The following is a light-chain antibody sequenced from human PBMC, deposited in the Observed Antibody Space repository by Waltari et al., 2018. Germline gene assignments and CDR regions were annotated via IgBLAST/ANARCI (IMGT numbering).Light chain of an antibody. Sequence: IQLTQSPSSLSASLGDRVTITCRASQGINTALAWYQQKPGKAHNLLIYDASNLESGVPARFSGSGSGTDFSLNISSLQPEDFATYYCQQFISYPRTFGGGTKVEIK. J-gene: IGKJ4*01. CDR3: QQFISYPRT. CDR1: QGINTA. CDR2: DAS. V-gene: IGKV1-13*02.